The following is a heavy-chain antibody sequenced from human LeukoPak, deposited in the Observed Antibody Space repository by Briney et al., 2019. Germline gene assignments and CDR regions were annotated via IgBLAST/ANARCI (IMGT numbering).Heavy chain of an antibody. CDR1: GFTFSNAW. Sequence: GGSLRLSCAASGFTFSNAWMSWVRQAPGKGLEWVGRIKSKTDGGTTDYAAPVKGRFTISRDDSDNTLYLQMNSLKNEDTAVYYCAELGITMIGGVWGKGTTVTISS. V-gene: IGHV3-15*01. CDR3: AELGITMIGGV. D-gene: IGHD3-10*02. CDR2: IKSKTDGGTT. J-gene: IGHJ6*04.